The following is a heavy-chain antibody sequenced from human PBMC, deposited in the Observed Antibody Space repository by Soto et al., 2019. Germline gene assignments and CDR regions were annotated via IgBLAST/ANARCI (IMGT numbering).Heavy chain of an antibody. CDR3: ARLFCSTTTCDSWFDP. Sequence: PGESLKISCTGFGYTFTTFWISWVRQMPGKGLEWMGRIDPRDSYVNCSPSFQGHVTISLDKSISTAYLQWGSLKASDTAMYYCARLFCSTTTCDSWFDPWGQGTLVTVSS. D-gene: IGHD2-2*01. V-gene: IGHV5-10-1*01. J-gene: IGHJ5*02. CDR2: IDPRDSYV. CDR1: GYTFTTFW.